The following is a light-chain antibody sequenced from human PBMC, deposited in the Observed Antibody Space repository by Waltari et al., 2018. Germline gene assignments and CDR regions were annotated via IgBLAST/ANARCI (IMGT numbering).Light chain of an antibody. CDR2: SNN. CDR1: RSNVGSNT. CDR3: AAWDDSLNAYV. J-gene: IGLJ1*01. V-gene: IGLV1-44*01. Sequence: QSVLTQPPSASGTPGQTVTISRSGSRSNVGSNTVNWFQQVPGTAPKPLIYSNNQRPSGVPDRFSGSKSGPSASLAISGLQSEDEADYYCAAWDDSLNAYVFGTGTQVPVL.